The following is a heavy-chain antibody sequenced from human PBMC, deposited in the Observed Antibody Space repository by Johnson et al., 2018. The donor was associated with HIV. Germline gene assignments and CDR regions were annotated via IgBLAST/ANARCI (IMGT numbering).Heavy chain of an antibody. CDR2: IRSKIDGGTT. Sequence: VQLVESGGGLVKPGGSLRLSCAASGFTFRNAWMSWVRQPPGKGLECVGRIRSKIDGGTTDYAAPVKGRFSISRDDSKNTLYLQMSSLKTEDTAVYYCARDYNGVFDVWGQGTLVTVSS. D-gene: IGHD4-11*01. CDR3: ARDYNGVFDV. CDR1: GFTFRNAW. J-gene: IGHJ3*01. V-gene: IGHV3-15*01.